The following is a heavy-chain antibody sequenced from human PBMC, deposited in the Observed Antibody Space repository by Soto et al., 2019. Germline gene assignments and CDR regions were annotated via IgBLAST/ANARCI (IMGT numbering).Heavy chain of an antibody. J-gene: IGHJ5*01. CDR1: GGSFSDSY. V-gene: IGHV4-34*01. CDR3: VRGRPAIATRWFDS. Sequence: SETLSLTCAVFGGSFSDSYWSWIRQSPGKGLEWIGEITSSGTTYYNPSLKSRVTISGDTSKNQFSLEVRSVTAADTAVYYCVRGRPAIATRWFDSWGQGTLVTVSS. D-gene: IGHD2-2*01. CDR2: ITSSGTT.